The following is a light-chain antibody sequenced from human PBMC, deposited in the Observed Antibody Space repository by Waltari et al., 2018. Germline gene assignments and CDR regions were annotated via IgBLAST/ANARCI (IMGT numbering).Light chain of an antibody. CDR3: CSYVGNYPVI. V-gene: IGLV2-11*01. J-gene: IGLJ2*01. Sequence: QSALTQPRSVSGSPGQSVTISCTGTSNAVGGYNSVSWYQLLPGKAPKLMIYDATKRPSGVPDRFSGSKSGNTASLTISGLQAEDEADYYCCSYVGNYPVIFGGGTKLTVL. CDR2: DAT. CDR1: SNAVGGYNS.